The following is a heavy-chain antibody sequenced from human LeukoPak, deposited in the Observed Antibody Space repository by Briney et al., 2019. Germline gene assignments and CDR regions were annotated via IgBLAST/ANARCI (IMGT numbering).Heavy chain of an antibody. J-gene: IGHJ4*02. CDR3: VALLRGIGY. CDR2: SRNEGHSYST. Sequence: PGGSLRLSCAASGFTFSDHYMDWVRQAPGKGLEWIGRSRNEGHSYSTDFAASVRGRAALSRDHSRDSLYLQINSLRTDDTAVYYCVALLRGIGYWGQGTLVTVPS. V-gene: IGHV3-72*01. D-gene: IGHD3-10*01. CDR1: GFTFSDHY.